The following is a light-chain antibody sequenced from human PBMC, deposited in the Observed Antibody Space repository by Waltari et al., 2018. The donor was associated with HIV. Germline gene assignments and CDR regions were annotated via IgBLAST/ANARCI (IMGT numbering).Light chain of an antibody. CDR2: GAS. CDR3: HQYGSSPGT. Sequence: EIVLTQSPGTLSLSPGGRATLSCRASQSVSSNSLAWYQHKPGQAPRLLIYGASTRATGVSDRFSGSGSGADFTLIISRTQPEDLAVYYCHQYGSSPGTFGQGTKVEIK. J-gene: IGKJ1*01. CDR1: QSVSSNS. V-gene: IGKV3-20*01.